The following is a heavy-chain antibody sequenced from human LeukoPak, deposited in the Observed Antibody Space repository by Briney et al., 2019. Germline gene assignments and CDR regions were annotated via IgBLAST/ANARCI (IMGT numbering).Heavy chain of an antibody. CDR3: PKWGCSGGSCYPFDY. CDR2: ISGTGNRT. J-gene: IGHJ4*02. V-gene: IGHV3-23*01. D-gene: IGHD2-15*01. CDR1: GFTFSSYA. Sequence: GGSLRLSCAASGFTFSSYAMGWVRQAPGKGLEWVSAISGTGNRTYYADSVKGRFTISRDNSKNTLYLQMNSLRAEDTAVYYCPKWGCSGGSCYPFDYWGQGTLVTVSS.